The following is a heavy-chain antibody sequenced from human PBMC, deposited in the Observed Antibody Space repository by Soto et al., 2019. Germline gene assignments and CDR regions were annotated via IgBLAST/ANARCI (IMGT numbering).Heavy chain of an antibody. CDR1: GFTISSYA. Sequence: GSLRLSCAASGFTISSYAMSWVRQAPGKGLEWVSSISSSSSYIYYADSVKGRFTISRDNAKNSLYLQMNGLRAEDTAVHYCARDRYGSGSYYPNDYWGQGTLVTVSS. V-gene: IGHV3-21*01. J-gene: IGHJ4*02. D-gene: IGHD3-10*01. CDR3: ARDRYGSGSYYPNDY. CDR2: ISSSSSYI.